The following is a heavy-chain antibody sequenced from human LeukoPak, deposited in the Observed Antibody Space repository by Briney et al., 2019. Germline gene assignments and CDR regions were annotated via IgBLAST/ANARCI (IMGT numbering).Heavy chain of an antibody. V-gene: IGHV4-39*01. J-gene: IGHJ4*02. Sequence: SETLSLTCTVSGGSISSSSYYWGWIRQPPGKGLEWIGSIYYSGSTYYNPSLKSRVTISVDTSKNQFSLKLSSVTAADTAVYYCARWVIYSSSFDYWGQGTLVTVSS. CDR2: IYYSGST. CDR3: ARWVIYSSSFDY. CDR1: GGSISSSSYY. D-gene: IGHD6-13*01.